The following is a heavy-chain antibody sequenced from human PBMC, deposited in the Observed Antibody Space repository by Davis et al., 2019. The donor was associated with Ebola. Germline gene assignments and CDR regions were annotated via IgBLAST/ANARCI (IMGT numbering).Heavy chain of an antibody. CDR1: GFTFSSYG. V-gene: IGHV3-30*03. CDR3: ARGSSITIFPYGMDV. CDR2: ISYDGSNK. J-gene: IGHJ6*04. Sequence: SLNISCAASGFTFSSYGMNWLRQSPGKGLEWVALISYDGSNKYYADSVKGRFTISRDISKNTLYLQMNSLRPEDTAVYYCARGSSITIFPYGMDVWGKGTTVTVSS. D-gene: IGHD3-3*01.